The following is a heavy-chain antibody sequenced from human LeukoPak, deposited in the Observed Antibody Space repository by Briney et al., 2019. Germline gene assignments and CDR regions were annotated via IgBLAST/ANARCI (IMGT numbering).Heavy chain of an antibody. Sequence: GGSLRLSCAASGFTFSNYVMQWVRQAPGKGLEWVALIAHDGSNKYYADSVKGRFTISRDNSKNTLYLQMNSLRAEDTAVYYCAKLITVTDAFDIWGQGTMVTVSS. CDR2: IAHDGSNK. CDR3: AKLITVTDAFDI. J-gene: IGHJ3*02. D-gene: IGHD4-17*01. V-gene: IGHV3-30*18. CDR1: GFTFSNYV.